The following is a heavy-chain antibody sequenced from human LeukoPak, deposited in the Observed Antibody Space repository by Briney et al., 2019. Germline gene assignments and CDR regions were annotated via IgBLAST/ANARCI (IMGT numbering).Heavy chain of an antibody. J-gene: IGHJ6*02. D-gene: IGHD6-13*01. V-gene: IGHV4-39*07. CDR3: ARDVSSRSYYYYGMDV. CDR1: GGSIRNSSFY. CDR2: IYNSGTT. Sequence: SETLSLTCAVSGGSIRNSSFYWGWIRQPPGKGLEWIASIYNSGTTYYNPSIKSRVTISVDTSKNQFSLKLSSVTAADTAVYYCARDVSSRSYYYYGMDVWGQGTTVTVSS.